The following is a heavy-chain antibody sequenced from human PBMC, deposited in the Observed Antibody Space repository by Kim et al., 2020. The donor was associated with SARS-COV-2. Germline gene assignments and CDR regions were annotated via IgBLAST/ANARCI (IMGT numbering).Heavy chain of an antibody. J-gene: IGHJ6*02. D-gene: IGHD3-10*01. CDR2: ISSNGGST. Sequence: GGSLRLSCSASGFTFSSYAMHWVRQAPGKGLEYVSAISSNGGSTYYADSVKGRFTISRDNSKNTLYLQMSSLRAEDTAVYYCVKGAGGYYGSPWYYYGMDVWGQGTTVTVSS. CDR1: GFTFSSYA. V-gene: IGHV3-64D*09. CDR3: VKGAGGYYGSPWYYYGMDV.